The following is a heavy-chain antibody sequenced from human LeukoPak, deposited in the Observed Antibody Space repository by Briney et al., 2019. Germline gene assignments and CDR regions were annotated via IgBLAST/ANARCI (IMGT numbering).Heavy chain of an antibody. CDR2: ISYDGSNK. CDR3: AKGGYSIAAYYYYYYMDV. D-gene: IGHD6-25*01. V-gene: IGHV3-30*04. J-gene: IGHJ6*03. Sequence: GGSLRLSYAASGFTFSNYAMHWVRQAPGKGLEWVAVISYDGSNKYYADSVKGRFTISRDNSKNTLYLQMNSLRAEDTAVYYCAKGGYSIAAYYYYYYMDVWGKGTTVTVSS. CDR1: GFTFSNYA.